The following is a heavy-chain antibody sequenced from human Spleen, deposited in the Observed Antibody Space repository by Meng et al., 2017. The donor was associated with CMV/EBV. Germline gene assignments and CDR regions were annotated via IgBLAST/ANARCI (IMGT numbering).Heavy chain of an antibody. CDR3: VRVDYWSGSDY. Sequence: GGSLRLSCAASGFTFSSYSMSWVRQAPGKGLEWVSSISSSSSHIYDADSLKGRFTISRDNAKNSLYLQMNSLRAEDTAIYYCVRVDYWSGSDYWGQGARVTVSS. D-gene: IGHD3-3*01. CDR1: GFTFSSYS. J-gene: IGHJ4*02. CDR2: ISSSSSHI. V-gene: IGHV3-21*01.